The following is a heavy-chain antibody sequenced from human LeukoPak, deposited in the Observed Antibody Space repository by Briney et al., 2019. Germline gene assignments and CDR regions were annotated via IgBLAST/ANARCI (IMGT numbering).Heavy chain of an antibody. CDR3: ARGASSKAFDI. CDR2: INHSGST. Sequence: SETLSLTCAVYGGSFSGYYWSWIRQPPGKGLEWIGEINHSGSTNYNPSLKSRVTISVDTSKNQFSLKLSSVTAADTAVYYCARGASSKAFDIWGQGTMVTVSS. J-gene: IGHJ3*02. V-gene: IGHV4-34*01. CDR1: GGSFSGYY.